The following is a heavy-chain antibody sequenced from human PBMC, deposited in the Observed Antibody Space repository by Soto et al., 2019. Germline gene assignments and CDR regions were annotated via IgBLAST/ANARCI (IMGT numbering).Heavy chain of an antibody. CDR3: AKLGGSGSYSSLFFDP. V-gene: IGHV3-30*18. CDR1: GFTFSSYG. D-gene: IGHD1-26*01. CDR2: ISYDGSNK. J-gene: IGHJ5*02. Sequence: GGSPRLSCAASGFTFSSYGMHWVRQAPGKGLEWVAVISYDGSNKYYADSVKGRFTISRDNSKNTLYLQMNSLRAEDTAVYYCAKLGGSGSYSSLFFDPWGQGTLVTVSS.